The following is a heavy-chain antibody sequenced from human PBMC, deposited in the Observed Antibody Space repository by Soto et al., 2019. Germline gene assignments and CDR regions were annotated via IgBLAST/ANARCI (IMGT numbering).Heavy chain of an antibody. CDR2: IWYDGSKK. J-gene: IGHJ4*02. CDR1: GFTFSSYG. V-gene: IGHV3-33*01. Sequence: QVQLVESGGGVVQPGRSLRLSCAASGFTFSSYGMHWVRQAPGKGLEWVAVIWYDGSKKYYADSVKGRFTISRDNSKNTLYLQMNSLKAEDTAVYYCAREEYSSSWYYFDYWGQGTLVTVSS. CDR3: AREEYSSSWYYFDY. D-gene: IGHD6-13*01.